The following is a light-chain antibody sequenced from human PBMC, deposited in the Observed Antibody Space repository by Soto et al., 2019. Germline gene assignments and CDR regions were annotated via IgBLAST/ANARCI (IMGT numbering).Light chain of an antibody. CDR1: QSISGW. Sequence: DIQMTQSPSTLSASIGDRVTITCRASQSISGWLAWYQHKPGKAPTLLIYDASSLRSGVPSRFSGSGSGTEFTLTISSLQPDDFATYSCQQYHTYSRTFGQGPKVEIK. J-gene: IGKJ1*01. CDR2: DAS. CDR3: QQYHTYSRT. V-gene: IGKV1-5*01.